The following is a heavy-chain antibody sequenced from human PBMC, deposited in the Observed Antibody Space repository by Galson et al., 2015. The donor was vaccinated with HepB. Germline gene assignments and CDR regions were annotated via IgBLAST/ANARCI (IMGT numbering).Heavy chain of an antibody. CDR2: ISYDGSNK. CDR3: ARELGGY. Sequence: SLRLSCAASGFTFSSYAMHWVRQAPGKGLEWVAVISYDGSNKYYADSVKGRFTISRDNSKNTLYLQMNSLRAEDTAVYYCARELGGYWGQGTLVTVSS. CDR1: GFTFSSYA. D-gene: IGHD2-15*01. V-gene: IGHV3-30-3*01. J-gene: IGHJ4*02.